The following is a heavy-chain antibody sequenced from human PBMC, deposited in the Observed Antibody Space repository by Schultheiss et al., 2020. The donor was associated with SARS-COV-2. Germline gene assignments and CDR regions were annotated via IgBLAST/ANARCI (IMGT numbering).Heavy chain of an antibody. D-gene: IGHD2-2*01. V-gene: IGHV4-34*01. J-gene: IGHJ5*02. Sequence: SETLSLTCTVSGGSISSYYWSWIRQPPGKGLEWIGEINHSGSTNYNPSLKSRVTMSVDTSKNQFSLKLSSVTAADTAVYYCARTGGVPAAMGWFDPWGQGTLVTVSS. CDR3: ARTGGVPAAMGWFDP. CDR1: GGSISSYY. CDR2: INHSGST.